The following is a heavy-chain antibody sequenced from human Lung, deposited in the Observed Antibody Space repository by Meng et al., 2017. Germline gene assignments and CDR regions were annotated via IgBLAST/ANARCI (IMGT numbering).Heavy chain of an antibody. V-gene: IGHV3-15*01. J-gene: IGHJ5*02. CDR1: GGTFSNFW. CDR2: IKSKVDGGTT. Sequence: EVQLVSSGGGLVKSGGSLRLSCEVCGGTFSNFWMTWVRQAPGKGLEWVGRIKSKVDGGTTDFAAPVKGRFTISRDDAQNTLYLQMDSLKTEDTAVYYCTTDLPFTEGGVITTWGQGILVTVSS. D-gene: IGHD3-16*02. CDR3: TTDLPFTEGGVITT.